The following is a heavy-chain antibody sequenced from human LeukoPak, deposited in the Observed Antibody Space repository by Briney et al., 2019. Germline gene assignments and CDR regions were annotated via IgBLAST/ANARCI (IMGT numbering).Heavy chain of an antibody. CDR3: ARGTMTTVTYYFDY. CDR1: GGSFSGYY. V-gene: IGHV4-34*01. J-gene: IGHJ4*02. D-gene: IGHD4-17*01. Sequence: SETLSLTCAVYGGSFSGYYWSWIRQPPGKGLEWIGEINHSGSTNYNPSLKSRVTISVDTSKNQFSLKLSSVTAADTAVYYCARGTMTTVTYYFDYWCQGTLITVSS. CDR2: INHSGST.